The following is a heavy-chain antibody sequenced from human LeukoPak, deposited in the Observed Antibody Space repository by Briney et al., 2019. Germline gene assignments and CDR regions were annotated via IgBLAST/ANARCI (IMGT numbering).Heavy chain of an antibody. D-gene: IGHD6-19*01. CDR1: GFTVSSNY. CDR3: ARGASGWYPSYFDY. Sequence: GGSLRLSCAASGFTVSSNYMSWVRQAPGKGLEWVSVIYRGGSTYYADSVKGRFTISRDNSKNTLYLQMNSLRAEDTAVYYCARGASGWYPSYFDYWGQGTLVTVSS. CDR2: IYRGGST. V-gene: IGHV3-53*01. J-gene: IGHJ4*02.